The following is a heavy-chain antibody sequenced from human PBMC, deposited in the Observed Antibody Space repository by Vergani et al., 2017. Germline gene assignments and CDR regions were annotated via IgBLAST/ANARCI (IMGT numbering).Heavy chain of an antibody. J-gene: IGHJ6*03. CDR1: GTSISGSSDY. Sequence: QLQLQESGPGLLKPSETLSLTCSVSGTSISGSSDYWGWIRQPPGKGLEWIGSIFYTGTSYYNPSLESRATNSVDTSKNQFSLKLSSVTAADTAVYYCARVGTIAAAGTGYYYMDVWGKGTAVTVSS. CDR3: ARVGTIAAAGTGYYYMDV. V-gene: IGHV4-39*01. D-gene: IGHD6-13*01. CDR2: IFYTGTS.